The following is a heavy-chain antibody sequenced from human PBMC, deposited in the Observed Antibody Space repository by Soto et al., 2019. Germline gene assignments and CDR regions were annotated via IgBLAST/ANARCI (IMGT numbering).Heavy chain of an antibody. CDR3: ARRACSSASCDGLMTTVSTEAFDI. V-gene: IGHV5-51*01. Sequence: GESLKISCKASRYSFTNYWIGWVRQMPGKGLEWMGIIYPGDSDTRYSPSFQGQVTISADKSISTACLQWSSLKDSDTAVYYCARRACSSASCDGLMTTVSTEAFDIWGQGTVVTVSS. D-gene: IGHD2-2*01. CDR1: RYSFTNYW. CDR2: IYPGDSDT. J-gene: IGHJ3*02.